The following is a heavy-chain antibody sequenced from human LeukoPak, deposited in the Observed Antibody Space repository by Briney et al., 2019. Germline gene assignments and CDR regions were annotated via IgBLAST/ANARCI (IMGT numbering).Heavy chain of an antibody. J-gene: IGHJ4*02. Sequence: PGGSLRFYCAASGFTFWSYAMLRLSPAPGKGLEWVAVISYDGINKYSADSVKGRFTISRDISKNTLYLQMNKLRAEDTADYYCAVIYFYGSGNYFGCWGQATLVTVSS. CDR2: ISYDGINK. CDR1: GFTFWSYA. D-gene: IGHD3-10*01. V-gene: IGHV3-30-3*01. CDR3: AVIYFYGSGNYFGC.